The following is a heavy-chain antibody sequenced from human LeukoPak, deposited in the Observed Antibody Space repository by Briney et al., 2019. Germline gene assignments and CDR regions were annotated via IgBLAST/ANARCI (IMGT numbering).Heavy chain of an antibody. V-gene: IGHV4-30-4*01. J-gene: IGHJ4*02. CDR1: GGSISSGDYY. Sequence: PSETLSLTCTVSGGSISSGDYYWSWIRQPPGKGLEWIGYIYYSGSTYYNPSLKSRVTISVDTSKNQFSLKLSSVTAADTAVYYCARDVRGSTKTDYWGQGTLVTVSS. CDR2: IYYSGST. CDR3: ARDVRGSTKTDY. D-gene: IGHD5-12*01.